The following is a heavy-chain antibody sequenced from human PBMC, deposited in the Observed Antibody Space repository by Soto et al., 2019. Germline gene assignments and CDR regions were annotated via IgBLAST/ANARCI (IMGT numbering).Heavy chain of an antibody. CDR3: ARESEDLTSNFDY. CDR2: ISSTTNYI. CDR1: GFTFTRYS. Sequence: AGGSLRLSCAASGFTFTRYSMNWVRQAPGKGLEWVSSISSTTNYIYYGDSMKGRFTISRDNAKNSLYLEMNSLRAEDTAVYYCARESEDLTSNFDYWGQGTLVTVSS. J-gene: IGHJ4*02. V-gene: IGHV3-21*06.